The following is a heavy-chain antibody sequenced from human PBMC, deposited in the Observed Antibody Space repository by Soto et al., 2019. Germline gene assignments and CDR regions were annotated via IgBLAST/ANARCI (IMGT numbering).Heavy chain of an antibody. D-gene: IGHD2-2*01. V-gene: IGHV4-31*03. CDR1: GGSISSGGYY. CDR2: IYYSGST. J-gene: IGHJ6*03. Sequence: QVQLQESGPGLVKPSQTLSLTCTVSGGSISSGGYYWSWIRQHPGKGLEWIGYIYYSGSTYYNPYLKSRVTISVDTSKNQFSLKLSSVTAADTAVYYCARLGYCSSTSCYDWYDYYYMDVWGKGTTVTVSS. CDR3: ARLGYCSSTSCYDWYDYYYMDV.